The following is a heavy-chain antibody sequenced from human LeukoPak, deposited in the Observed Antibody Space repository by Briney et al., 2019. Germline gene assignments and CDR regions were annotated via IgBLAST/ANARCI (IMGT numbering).Heavy chain of an antibody. Sequence: ASVKVSCKASGYTFTSYDINWVRQATGQGLEWMGWMNPNSGNTGYAQKFQGRVTMTRNTSISTAYMELSSLRSEDTAVYYCARVAYGDFWSGYYYYYGMDVWGQETTVTVSS. D-gene: IGHD3-3*01. V-gene: IGHV1-8*01. CDR3: ARVAYGDFWSGYYYYYGMDV. CDR2: MNPNSGNT. J-gene: IGHJ6*02. CDR1: GYTFTSYD.